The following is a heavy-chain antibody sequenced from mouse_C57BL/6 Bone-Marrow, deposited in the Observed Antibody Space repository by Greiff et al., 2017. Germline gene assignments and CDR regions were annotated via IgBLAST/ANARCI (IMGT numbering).Heavy chain of an antibody. D-gene: IGHD2-2*01. CDR3: TRAPSTMVTTPWFAY. Sequence: EVQVVESGEGLVKPGGSLKLSCAASGFTFSSYAMSWVRQTPEKRLEWVAYISSGGDYIYYADTVKGRFTISRDNARNTLYLQMSSLKSEDTAMYYCTRAPSTMVTTPWFAYWGQGTLVTVSA. CDR2: ISSGGDYI. V-gene: IGHV5-9-1*02. J-gene: IGHJ3*01. CDR1: GFTFSSYA.